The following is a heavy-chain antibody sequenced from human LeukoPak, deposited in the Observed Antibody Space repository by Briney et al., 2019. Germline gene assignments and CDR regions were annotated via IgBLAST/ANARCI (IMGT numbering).Heavy chain of an antibody. V-gene: IGHV4-34*01. D-gene: IGHD5-18*01. CDR1: GGSFSGYH. CDR2: INHSGST. Sequence: SETLSLTCAVYGGSFSGYHWSWIRQPPGKGLEWIGEINHSGSTNYNPSLKSRVTISVDTSKNQFSLKLSSVTAADTAVYYCARVPERGYSYGSLGYWGQGTLVTVSS. J-gene: IGHJ4*02. CDR3: ARVPERGYSYGSLGY.